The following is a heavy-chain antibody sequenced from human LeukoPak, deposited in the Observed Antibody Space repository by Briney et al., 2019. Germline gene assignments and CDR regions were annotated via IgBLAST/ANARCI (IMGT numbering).Heavy chain of an antibody. CDR2: ISGSGGST. V-gene: IGHV3-23*01. J-gene: IGHJ4*02. D-gene: IGHD2-2*01. CDR1: GFTFSSYA. Sequence: GGSLRLSCAASGFTFSSYAMSWVRQAPGKGLEWVSAISGSGGSTYYADSVKGRFTISRDNSKNTLYLQMNSLRAEDTAVYYCAKPKGTHCSSTSCYLSGFDYWGQGALVTVSS. CDR3: AKPKGTHCSSTSCYLSGFDY.